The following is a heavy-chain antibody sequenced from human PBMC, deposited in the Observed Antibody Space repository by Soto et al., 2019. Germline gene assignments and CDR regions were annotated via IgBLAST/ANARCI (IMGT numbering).Heavy chain of an antibody. Sequence: PGRSLSLSCAASAFTFSSYAMHWVRQAPGKGREWVAVISYDGSNKYYADSVKGRFTISRDNSKNTLYLQMNSLRAEDTAVYYCARPMYSSSLSFYYYYYGMDVWGQGTTVTVSS. CDR3: ARPMYSSSLSFYYYYYGMDV. D-gene: IGHD6-13*01. CDR1: AFTFSSYA. CDR2: ISYDGSNK. V-gene: IGHV3-30-3*01. J-gene: IGHJ6*02.